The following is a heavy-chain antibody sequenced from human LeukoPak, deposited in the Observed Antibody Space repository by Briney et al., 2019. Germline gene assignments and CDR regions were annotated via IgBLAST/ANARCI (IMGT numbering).Heavy chain of an antibody. CDR2: IYPGDSDT. CDR3: AVSGGYSYGLNYFDY. D-gene: IGHD5-18*01. J-gene: IGHJ4*02. Sequence: GESLKISCKGSGYSFTSYWIGWVRQMPGKGLEWMGIIYPGDSDTRYSPSFQGQVTISADKSISTAYLQWSSLKASDTAMYYCAVSGGYSYGLNYFDYWGQGTLVTVSS. CDR1: GYSFTSYW. V-gene: IGHV5-51*01.